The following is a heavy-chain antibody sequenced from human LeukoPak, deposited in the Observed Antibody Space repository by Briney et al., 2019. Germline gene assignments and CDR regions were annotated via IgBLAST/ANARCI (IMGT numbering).Heavy chain of an antibody. D-gene: IGHD6-19*01. J-gene: IGHJ6*02. CDR3: ARRSSSSWQWLVPGLDYYGMDV. V-gene: IGHV4-39*01. CDR1: GGSVSSGSYY. CDR2: IYYSGST. Sequence: SETLSLTCTVSGGSVSSGSYYWGWIRQPPGKGLEWIGSIYYSGSTYYNPSLKSRVTISVDTSKNQFSLKLSSVTAADTAVYYCARRSSSSWQWLVPGLDYYGMDVWGQGTTVTVSS.